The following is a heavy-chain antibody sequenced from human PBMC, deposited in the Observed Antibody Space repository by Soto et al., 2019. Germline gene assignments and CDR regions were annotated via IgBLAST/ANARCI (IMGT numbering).Heavy chain of an antibody. Sequence: QITLKESGPTLVKPTQTLTLTCTFSGFSLNTGGVGVGWIRQPPGKALEWLALIYWDDDKRYSPSLKSRLTITKDTSKNQVVLTMTNMAPVDTAPYYCAHRPASINYPYYFDYWGQGTLVTVSS. CDR3: AHRPASINYPYYFDY. V-gene: IGHV2-5*02. CDR1: GFSLNTGGVG. CDR2: IYWDDDK. D-gene: IGHD4-4*01. J-gene: IGHJ4*02.